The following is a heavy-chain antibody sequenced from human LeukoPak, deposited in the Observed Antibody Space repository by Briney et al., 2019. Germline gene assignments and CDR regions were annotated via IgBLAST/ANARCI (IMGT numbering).Heavy chain of an antibody. CDR2: ISYDGSNK. J-gene: IGHJ4*02. CDR1: GFTLSSYA. V-gene: IGHV3-30-3*01. Sequence: PGGSLRLSCAAPGFTLSSYAMHCVRQAPGKGLEWGAVISYDGSNKSYADSVNGRFTVSRDNSKNTLYLQMNSLRAEDKAVYYCARGGRDDFAWLFYDNWGQGTLATVSS. CDR3: ARGGRDDFAWLFYDN. D-gene: IGHD3-9*01.